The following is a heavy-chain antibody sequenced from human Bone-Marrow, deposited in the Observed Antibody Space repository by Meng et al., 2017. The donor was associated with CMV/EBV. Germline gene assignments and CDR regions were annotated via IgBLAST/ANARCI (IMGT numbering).Heavy chain of an antibody. V-gene: IGHV3-74*01. D-gene: IGHD3-16*02. CDR2: INSDGSST. J-gene: IGHJ4*02. CDR3: ARDRGYDYVWGSYRYEGPFDY. Sequence: GESLKISCAASGFTFSGYWMHWVRQAPGKGLVWVSRINSDGSSTSYADSVKGRFTISRDNAKNTLYLQMNSLRAEDTAVYYCARDRGYDYVWGSYRYEGPFDYWGQGTLVTVSS. CDR1: GFTFSGYW.